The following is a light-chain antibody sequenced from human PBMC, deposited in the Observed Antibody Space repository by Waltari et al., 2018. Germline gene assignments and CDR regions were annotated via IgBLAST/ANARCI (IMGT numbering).Light chain of an antibody. CDR2: TNI. CDR1: HSNIGSNS. Sequence: QSVLTQPPSASGTPGQRVTISCSGSHSNIGSNSVNWFRQLPGPPPKLLISTNINRPSGVPDRFSGSQSGTSASLAISGLQSEDEAVYYCAAWDDSLNVWVFGGGTKLTVL. V-gene: IGLV1-44*01. CDR3: AAWDDSLNVWV. J-gene: IGLJ3*02.